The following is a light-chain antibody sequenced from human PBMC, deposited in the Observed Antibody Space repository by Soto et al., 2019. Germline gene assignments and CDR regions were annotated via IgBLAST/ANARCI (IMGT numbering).Light chain of an antibody. J-gene: IGKJ1*01. V-gene: IGKV1-39*01. CDR3: QQRRSSPLT. Sequence: EIPMTQSPASLSASVGERVTITCRASQIISSYLHWYQQKPGQAPKLLIYAASSWPSGVPARFSGSGSVTYFTLTISSLQPEDFATYYCQQRRSSPLTFGQGTKVDIK. CDR2: AAS. CDR1: QIISSY.